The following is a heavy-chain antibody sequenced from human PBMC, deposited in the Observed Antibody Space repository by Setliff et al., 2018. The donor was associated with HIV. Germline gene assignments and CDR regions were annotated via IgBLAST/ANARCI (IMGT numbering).Heavy chain of an antibody. J-gene: IGHJ4*02. Sequence: GGSLRLSCAASGFAFSNYEMNWVRQAPGKGLEWVSYISSSGTTIYYADSVKGRFTISRDNAKNSLYLQMNSLRAEDTAVYYCARPNYYDSSGSFDYWGQGTLVTVSS. CDR1: GFAFSNYE. CDR3: ARPNYYDSSGSFDY. V-gene: IGHV3-48*03. CDR2: ISSSGTTI. D-gene: IGHD3-22*01.